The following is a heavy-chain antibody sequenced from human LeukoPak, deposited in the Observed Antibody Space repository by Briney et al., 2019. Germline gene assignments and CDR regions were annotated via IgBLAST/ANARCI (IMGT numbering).Heavy chain of an antibody. CDR2: VYYSGST. V-gene: IGHV4-59*08. CDR1: GGSISSNY. J-gene: IGHJ3*02. CDR3: ARQKRRYYDSSGYYYVLGAFDI. Sequence: SETLSLTCTVSGGSISSNYWSWIRQPPGKGLEWIGYVYYSGSTNYNPSLKSRVTISVDTSKKQFSLRLNSVTAADTAVYYCARQKRRYYDSSGYYYVLGAFDIWGQGTMVTVSS. D-gene: IGHD3-22*01.